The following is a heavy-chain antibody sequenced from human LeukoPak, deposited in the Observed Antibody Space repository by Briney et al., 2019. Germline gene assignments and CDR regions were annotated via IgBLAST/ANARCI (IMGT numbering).Heavy chain of an antibody. CDR3: AREHGSGTYYNPVGFDY. V-gene: IGHV1-18*04. D-gene: IGHD3-10*01. CDR1: GYTFSSYG. CDR2: ISAYNGNI. Sequence: ASVKVSCKASGYTFSSYGISWVRQAPGQGLEWMGWISAYNGNINYTEKFQGRVTMTTDTSTSTAYMELRSLRSDDTAVYYCAREHGSGTYYNPVGFDYWGQGTLVTVSS. J-gene: IGHJ4*02.